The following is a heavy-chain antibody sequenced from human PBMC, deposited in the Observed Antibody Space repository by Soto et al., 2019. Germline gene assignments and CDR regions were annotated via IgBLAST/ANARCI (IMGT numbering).Heavy chain of an antibody. D-gene: IGHD6-6*01. CDR2: ISQSGNT. V-gene: IGHV4-34*01. CDR1: SGSFSGYY. J-gene: IGHJ4*02. CDR3: GRAPKVSGSSQTRPDF. Sequence: PSETLSLTCSIYSGSFSGYYWSWIRQPPGKGLEWIGEISQSGNTNYSPSLKSRVSISIDTSKKQFSLNLASVSAADTAVYYCGRAPKVSGSSQTRPDFWGQGTLVTVSS.